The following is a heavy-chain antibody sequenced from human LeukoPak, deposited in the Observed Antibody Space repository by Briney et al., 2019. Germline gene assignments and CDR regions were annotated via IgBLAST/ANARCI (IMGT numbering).Heavy chain of an antibody. V-gene: IGHV3-30*18. CDR1: GFIFSNYG. Sequence: GGSLRLSCAATGFIFSNYGMHWVRQAPGKGLEWVAVISYDGSNQYYADSVKGRFTISRDNSKNTLYLQMNSLRAEDTAVYYCAKVKGPVRGVIINQYNWFDSWGQGTLVTVSS. CDR2: ISYDGSNQ. J-gene: IGHJ5*01. CDR3: AKVKGPVRGVIINQYNWFDS. D-gene: IGHD3-10*01.